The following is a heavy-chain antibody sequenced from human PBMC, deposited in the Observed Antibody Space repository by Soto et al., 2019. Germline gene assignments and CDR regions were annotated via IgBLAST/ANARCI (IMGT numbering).Heavy chain of an antibody. CDR3: ARDLGDIVVVVAATPGDY. CDR1: GYTFTGSY. V-gene: IGHV1-2*02. CDR2: INPNSGGT. J-gene: IGHJ4*02. D-gene: IGHD2-15*01. Sequence: ASVKVSCKASGYTFTGSYMHWVRQAPGQGLEWMGWINPNSGGTNYAQKFQGRVTMTRDTSISTAYMELSRLRSDDTAVYYCARDLGDIVVVVAATPGDYWGQGTLVTVSS.